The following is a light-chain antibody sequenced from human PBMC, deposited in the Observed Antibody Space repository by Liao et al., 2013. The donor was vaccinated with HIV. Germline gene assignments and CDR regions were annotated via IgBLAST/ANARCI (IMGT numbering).Light chain of an antibody. J-gene: IGLJ2*01. CDR3: QVWDFNSVT. Sequence: SYELTQPPSVSVAPGKTATITCGGNNIGIKSVQWYQQKPGQAPVVVIYYDSGRPSGIPERFSGSNSGNTATLIINRVEAGDEADYYCQVWDFNSVTFGGGTKLTVL. CDR1: NIGIKS. CDR2: YDS. V-gene: IGLV3-21*01.